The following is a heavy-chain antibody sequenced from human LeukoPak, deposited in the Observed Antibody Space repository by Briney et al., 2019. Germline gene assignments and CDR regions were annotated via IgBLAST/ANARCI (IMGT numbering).Heavy chain of an antibody. CDR1: GFTFSNAW. CDR2: IKSKTDGGTT. CDR3: TTVSVKCSSTSCRYFDY. Sequence: GGSLRLSCAASGFTFSNAWMSWVRQAPGKGLEWVGRIKSKTDGGTTDYAAPVKGRFTISRDDSKNTLYLQMNSLKTEDTAVYYCTTVSVKCSSTSCRYFDYWGQGTLVTVSS. V-gene: IGHV3-15*01. J-gene: IGHJ4*02. D-gene: IGHD2-2*01.